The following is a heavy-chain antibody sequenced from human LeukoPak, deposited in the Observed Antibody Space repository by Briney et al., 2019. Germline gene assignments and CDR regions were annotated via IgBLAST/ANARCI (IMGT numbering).Heavy chain of an antibody. CDR1: GVTFSSCG. D-gene: IGHD6-19*01. Sequence: GGSLRLSCAASGVTFSSCGMHWVRQAPGKGREWVAVIWDDGSKQYYGDSVKGRVTISRDNSKSTLFLQMNSLRAEDTAVYYCARTIAVAGPYYFDYWGQGTLVTVSS. CDR3: ARTIAVAGPYYFDY. J-gene: IGHJ4*02. CDR2: IWDDGSKQ. V-gene: IGHV3-33*01.